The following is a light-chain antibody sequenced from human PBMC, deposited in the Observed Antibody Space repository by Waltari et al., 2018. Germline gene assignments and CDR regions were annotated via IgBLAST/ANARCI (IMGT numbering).Light chain of an antibody. V-gene: IGLV8-61*01. CDR3: SLYMGSGIWV. CDR1: SGSVSTTSY. Sequence: QTVVTQEPSSSVSPGGTVTLTCALTSGSVSTTSYATWYQQTPGQPPRTLVYKGSSRSSGVPDRFSGSVLGNTAALTITGAQADDESNYYCSLYMGSGIWVFGGGTKLTVL. J-gene: IGLJ3*02. CDR2: KGS.